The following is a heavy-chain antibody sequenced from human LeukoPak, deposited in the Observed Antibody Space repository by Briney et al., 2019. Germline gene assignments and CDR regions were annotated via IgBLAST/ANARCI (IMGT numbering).Heavy chain of an antibody. Sequence: GGSLRLSCAASGSTFGNNGMSWVRQAPGKGLEWVSTIGASTKTYYVDSVKGRFTISRDNSKNTRYLQMNSLRAEDTAVYYCARRGSTSGSQQGGFDYWGQGTLVTVSS. J-gene: IGHJ4*02. V-gene: IGHV3-23*01. CDR1: GSTFGNNG. D-gene: IGHD2-2*01. CDR3: ARRGSTSGSQQGGFDY. CDR2: IGASTKT.